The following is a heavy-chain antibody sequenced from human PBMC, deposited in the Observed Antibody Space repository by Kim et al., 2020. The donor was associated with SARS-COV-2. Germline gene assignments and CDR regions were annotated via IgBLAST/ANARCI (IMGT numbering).Heavy chain of an antibody. CDR2: SSSTM. J-gene: IGHJ4*02. Sequence: SSSTMYYADAVKGRFTISRDDAKNSLFLQMNSLGDEDTAVYYCVRRIGSWGQGTLVTVSS. D-gene: IGHD1-26*01. V-gene: IGHV3-48*02. CDR3: VRRIGS.